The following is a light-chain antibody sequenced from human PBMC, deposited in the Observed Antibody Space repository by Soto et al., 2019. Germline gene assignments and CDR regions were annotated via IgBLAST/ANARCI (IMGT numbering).Light chain of an antibody. Sequence: EIVMRQSPATPSVSPGERATLSGRASLNVNNNVAWYQQNPGQAPTLLIYGASARATGAPVRFSGSGSGTEYTLTFSSLQSEDFAVYYCEQCNGWPYTFGQGTKLDIK. CDR3: EQCNGWPYT. J-gene: IGKJ2*01. CDR2: GAS. CDR1: LNVNNN. V-gene: IGKV3-15*01.